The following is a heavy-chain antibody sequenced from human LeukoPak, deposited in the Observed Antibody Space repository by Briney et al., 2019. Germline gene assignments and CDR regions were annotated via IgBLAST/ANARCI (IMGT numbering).Heavy chain of an antibody. CDR3: AREGGFFRPLDY. Sequence: SGTLSLTCGVSGGXVTSTNCWTWVRQPPGKGLEWIGEVHLDGRTNYNPSLKSRLTISVDLSENHISLKLTSVTAADTAVYYCAREGGFFRPLDYSGQGTLVTVSS. V-gene: IGHV4-4*02. CDR2: VHLDGRT. J-gene: IGHJ4*02. D-gene: IGHD3-3*01. CDR1: GGXVTSTNC.